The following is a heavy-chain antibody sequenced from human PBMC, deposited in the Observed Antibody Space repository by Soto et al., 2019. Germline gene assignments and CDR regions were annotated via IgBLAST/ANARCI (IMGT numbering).Heavy chain of an antibody. Sequence: EVQLVESGGGLVQPGGSLRLSCAASGFTVSSNYMSWVRQAPGKGLGWVSVISSGGSTYYADSVKARFTISRDNSKNTPYLQMNRRRAEDTAVYYCARDQGHGHYWGQGTLVTVSS. V-gene: IGHV3-66*01. CDR3: ARDQGHGHY. CDR1: GFTVSSNY. J-gene: IGHJ4*02. CDR2: ISSGGST.